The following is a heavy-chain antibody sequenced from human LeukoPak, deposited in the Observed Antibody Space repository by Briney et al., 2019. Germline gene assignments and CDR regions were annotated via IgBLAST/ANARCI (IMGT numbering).Heavy chain of an antibody. V-gene: IGHV3-30-3*01. CDR3: AREKQWLVHFDY. CDR1: GFTFSSYA. J-gene: IGHJ4*02. CDR2: ISYDGSNK. D-gene: IGHD6-19*01. Sequence: GRSLRLSCAASGFTFSSYAMHWVRQAPGKGLEWVAVISYDGSNKYYADSVKGRFTISRDNSKNTLYLQMNSLRVEDTAAYYCAREKQWLVHFDYWGQGTLVTVSS.